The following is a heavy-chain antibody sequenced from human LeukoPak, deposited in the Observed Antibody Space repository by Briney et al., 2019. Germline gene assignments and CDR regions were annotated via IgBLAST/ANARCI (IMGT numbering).Heavy chain of an antibody. CDR2: IIPILGIA. J-gene: IGHJ3*02. V-gene: IGHV1-69*04. CDR1: GGTFSSYA. D-gene: IGHD5-18*01. Sequence: ASVKVSCKASGGTFSSYAISWVRQAPGQGLEWMGRIIPILGIANYAQKFRGRVTITADKSTSTAYMELSSLRSEDTAVYYCARKRSTAMGKDAFDIWGQGTMVTVSS. CDR3: ARKRSTAMGKDAFDI.